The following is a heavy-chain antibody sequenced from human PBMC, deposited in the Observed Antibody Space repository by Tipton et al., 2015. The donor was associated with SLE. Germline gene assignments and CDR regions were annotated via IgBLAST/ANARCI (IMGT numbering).Heavy chain of an antibody. J-gene: IGHJ6*02. CDR1: GGSISSHY. CDR2: IYYSGST. D-gene: IGHD1-26*01. V-gene: IGHV4-59*11. CDR3: AREWELLPRGYGMDV. Sequence: TLSLTCTVSGGSISSHYLSWIRQPPGKGLEWIGYIYYSGSTNYNPSLKSRVPMSVDTSTKQFSLKLSSVTAADTAVYYCAREWELLPRGYGMDVWGQGTTVTVSS.